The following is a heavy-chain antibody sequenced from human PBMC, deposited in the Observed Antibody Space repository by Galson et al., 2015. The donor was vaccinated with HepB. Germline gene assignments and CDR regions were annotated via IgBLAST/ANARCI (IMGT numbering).Heavy chain of an antibody. J-gene: IGHJ5*02. Sequence: QSGAEVKKPGESLKISCKGSGYSFDNYWIGWVRQMPGKGLEWMGIIYPGDSDTRYSPSFQGQVTISVDKSITTAYLQWSSLKASDTAIYYCVRHIGKVLTSMVRWFDPWGQGTLVTVSS. CDR1: GYSFDNYW. CDR3: VRHIGKVLTSMVRWFDP. CDR2: IYPGDSDT. V-gene: IGHV5-51*01. D-gene: IGHD3-10*01.